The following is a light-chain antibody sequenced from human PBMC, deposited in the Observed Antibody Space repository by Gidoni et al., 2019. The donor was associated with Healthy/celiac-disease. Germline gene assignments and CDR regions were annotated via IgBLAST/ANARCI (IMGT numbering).Light chain of an antibody. V-gene: IGKV3-20*01. CDR3: QQYGSSPGYT. CDR2: GAS. J-gene: IGKJ2*01. CDR1: QSVSSSY. Sequence: EIVLTQSPGTLSLSPGERASQSVSSSYLAWYQQKPGQAPRLLIYGASSRATCIPARFSGSGSGTDFTLTISRLEPEDFAVYYCQQYGSSPGYTFXQXTKRXIK.